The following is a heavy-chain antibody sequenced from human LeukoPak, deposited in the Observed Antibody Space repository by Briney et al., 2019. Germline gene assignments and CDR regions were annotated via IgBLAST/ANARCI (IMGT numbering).Heavy chain of an antibody. V-gene: IGHV4-34*01. Sequence: SETLSLTCAVYGGSFSGYYWSWIRQPPGKRLEWIGEINHSGSTNYNPSLKSRVTISVDTSKNQFSLKLSSVTAADTAVYYCARHSTVTRSYYFDYWGQGTLVTVSS. CDR3: ARHSTVTRSYYFDY. CDR2: INHSGST. D-gene: IGHD4-17*01. CDR1: GGSFSGYY. J-gene: IGHJ4*02.